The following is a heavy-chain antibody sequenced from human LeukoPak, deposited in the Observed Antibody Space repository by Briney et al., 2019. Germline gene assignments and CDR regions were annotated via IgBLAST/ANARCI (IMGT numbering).Heavy chain of an antibody. CDR3: ARDQYDTWSRRGNFDS. J-gene: IGHJ4*02. CDR2: ISSSSSYI. Sequence: GGSLRLSCAASGFTFSSYSMNWVRQAPGKGLKWVSSISSSSSYIYYADSVKGRFTISRDNAKNSLYLQMNSLRAEDTAVFYCARDQYDTWSRRGNFDSWGQGTLVIVSS. D-gene: IGHD3-3*01. CDR1: GFTFSSYS. V-gene: IGHV3-21*04.